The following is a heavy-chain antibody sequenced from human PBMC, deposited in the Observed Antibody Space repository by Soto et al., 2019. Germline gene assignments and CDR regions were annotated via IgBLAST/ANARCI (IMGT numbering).Heavy chain of an antibody. CDR1: GGSFSGYY. CDR3: ARGPGYYGDLYFDY. J-gene: IGHJ4*02. V-gene: IGHV4-34*01. Sequence: SETLSLTCAVYGGSFSGYYWSWVRQPPGKGLEWIGEINHSGSTNYNPSLKSRVTISVDTSKNQFSLKLSSVTAADTAVYYCARGPGYYGDLYFDYWGQRTLVTVSS. D-gene: IGHD4-17*01. CDR2: INHSGST.